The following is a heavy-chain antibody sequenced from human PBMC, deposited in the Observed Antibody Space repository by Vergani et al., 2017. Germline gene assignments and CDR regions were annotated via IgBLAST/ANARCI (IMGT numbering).Heavy chain of an antibody. Sequence: QLQLQESGPGLVKPSATLSLTCSVSCASIRSSYYYWGWIRQPPGKGLEWIASIYYSGSTYYNPSLKSLVTISVDTSKNQFSLKLSSVTAADTAVYFCARHSTVEWLVKLGWIDPWGQGILVTVSS. CDR1: CASIRSSYYY. V-gene: IGHV4-39*01. D-gene: IGHD6-19*01. CDR2: IYYSGST. J-gene: IGHJ5*02. CDR3: ARHSTVEWLVKLGWIDP.